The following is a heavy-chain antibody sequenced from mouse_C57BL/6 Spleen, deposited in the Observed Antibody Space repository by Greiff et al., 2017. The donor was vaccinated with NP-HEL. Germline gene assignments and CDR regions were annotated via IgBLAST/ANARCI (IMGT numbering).Heavy chain of an antibody. CDR1: GFTFSSYA. D-gene: IGHD1-1*01. CDR3: ARDADYGSSPY. Sequence: EVNVVESGGGLVKPGGSLKLSCAASGFTFSSYAMSWVRQTPEKRLEWVATISDGGSYTYYPDNVKGRFTISRDNAKNNLYLQMSHLKSEDTAMYYCARDADYGSSPYWGQGTTLTVSS. J-gene: IGHJ2*01. V-gene: IGHV5-4*01. CDR2: ISDGGSYT.